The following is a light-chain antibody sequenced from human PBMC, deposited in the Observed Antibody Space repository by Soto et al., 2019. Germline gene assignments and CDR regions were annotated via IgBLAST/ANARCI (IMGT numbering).Light chain of an antibody. CDR1: NTDVGQDKS. CDR3: VSYTDTDTLV. J-gene: IGLJ1*01. V-gene: IGLV2-14*01. CDR2: EVT. Sequence: QSALTQPASVSVSRGQSIIISCVGRNTDVGQDKSVSWYQQGPGKAPKLLIFEVTNRPSGVSNRFSGSRSGNTASLTISGLQPDDEGDYFCVSYTDTDTLVFGTGTKVTVL.